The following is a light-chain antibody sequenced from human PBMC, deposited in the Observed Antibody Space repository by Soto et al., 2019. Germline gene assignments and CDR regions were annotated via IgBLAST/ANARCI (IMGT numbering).Light chain of an antibody. CDR1: HSVSSSY. J-gene: IGKJ2*01. CDR3: QEYGSSPPYT. Sequence: EIVLTQSPGTLSLSPGERATLSCRASHSVSSSYLAWYQQKPGQAPRLLIYGASSRATGIPDRFSGSGSGTDFPLTISRLEPEDFGVYYCQEYGSSPPYTFGQGTKLEIK. CDR2: GAS. V-gene: IGKV3-20*01.